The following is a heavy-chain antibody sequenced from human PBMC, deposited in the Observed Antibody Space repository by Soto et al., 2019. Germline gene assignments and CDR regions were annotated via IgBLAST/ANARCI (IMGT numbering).Heavy chain of an antibody. CDR2: IFHTGIT. D-gene: IGHD2-21*02. Sequence: QVRLQESGQGLVRPSQTLSLICTVSGGSIRNDNFYWSFLRQRPGTGPEWLGYIFHTGITFYNPSLESRLFISVDPSNNQFSLSLKSGTAADTAVYYCARDFDGVVTGRGAFSVWGPGALVTVSS. CDR1: GGSIRNDNFY. CDR3: ARDFDGVVTGRGAFSV. V-gene: IGHV4-31*03. J-gene: IGHJ3*01.